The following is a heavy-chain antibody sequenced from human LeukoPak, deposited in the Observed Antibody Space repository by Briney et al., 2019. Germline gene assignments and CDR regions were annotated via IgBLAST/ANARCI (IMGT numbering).Heavy chain of an antibody. V-gene: IGHV3-53*01. J-gene: IGHJ6*03. Sequence: PGGSLRLSCAASGFTFSSYDMNWVRQAPGKGLEWVSVIYSGGSTYYADSVKGRFTISRDNSKNTLYLQMNSLRAEDTAVYYCSRHPAYYYYYMDVWGKGTTVTISS. CDR3: SRHPAYYYYYMDV. CDR1: GFTFSSYD. CDR2: IYSGGST.